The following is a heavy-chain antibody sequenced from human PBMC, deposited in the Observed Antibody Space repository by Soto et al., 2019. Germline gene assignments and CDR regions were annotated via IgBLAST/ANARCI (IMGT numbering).Heavy chain of an antibody. D-gene: IGHD3-22*01. J-gene: IGHJ4*02. Sequence: QLQLQESGPGLVKPSETLSLTCTVSGGSISSRSFYWGWIRQPPGRGLEWIGSTFYGGSTYYKPSLKSRVTISVDTAKNQFSLNLSSVTAADTAVYYCARHSPDSSGYLGAFDYWGQGTLVTVSS. CDR2: TFYGGST. CDR1: GGSISSRSFY. V-gene: IGHV4-39*01. CDR3: ARHSPDSSGYLGAFDY.